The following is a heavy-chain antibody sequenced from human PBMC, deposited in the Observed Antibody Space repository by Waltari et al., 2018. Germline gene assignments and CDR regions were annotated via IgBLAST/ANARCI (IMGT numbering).Heavy chain of an antibody. D-gene: IGHD5-12*01. CDR1: GGSISSSRDY. CDR3: ARHWKKSGYRFDP. V-gene: IGHV4-39*01. J-gene: IGHJ5*02. Sequence: QLQLQESGPGLVKPSETLSLTCTVSGGSISSSRDYWGWTRQSPGKGLEWIGSMYYSGIIDYNPTLQSRVTISGDTSKNQFSLRLSSVTAADTAVYYCARHWKKSGYRFDPWGQGTLVTVSS. CDR2: MYYSGII.